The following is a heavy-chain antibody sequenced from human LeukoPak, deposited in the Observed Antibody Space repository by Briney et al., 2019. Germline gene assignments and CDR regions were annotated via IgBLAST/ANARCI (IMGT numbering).Heavy chain of an antibody. D-gene: IGHD3-10*01. CDR1: GFIFGDNW. CDR3: GIWGVNAGLDY. CDR2: TNPHGTEK. V-gene: IGHV3-7*01. Sequence: GGSLRLACVASGFIFGDNWMGWVRQAPGKGREGVASTNPHGTEKYYADSLEGRFSVSRDNAKNSVYLQMNSLRVEDAGFYYCGIWGVNAGLDYWGQGSLVTVSS. J-gene: IGHJ4*02.